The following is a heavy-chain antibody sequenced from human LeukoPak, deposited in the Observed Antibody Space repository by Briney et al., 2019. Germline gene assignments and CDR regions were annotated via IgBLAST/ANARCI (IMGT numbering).Heavy chain of an antibody. CDR2: IKPDGSWK. D-gene: IGHD4-23*01. CDR1: GFTFSIYW. CDR3: ASPLVESSGNVHFGL. V-gene: IGHV3-7*05. Sequence: PVGALRLSCAASGFTFSIYWMTWVRQAPGKGLEWVANIKPDGSWKYYVDSVKGRFIISRDNAKKSLYMEMNSLRAEDTAVYYCASPLVESSGNVHFGLWGRGTLVTVSS. J-gene: IGHJ2*01.